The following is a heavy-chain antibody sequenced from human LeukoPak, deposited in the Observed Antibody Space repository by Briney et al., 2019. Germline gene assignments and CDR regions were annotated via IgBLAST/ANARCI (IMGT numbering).Heavy chain of an antibody. CDR3: ARDGDTYYYDSSGYLY. Sequence: GGSLRLSCAASGFTFSSYAMHWVRQAPGKGLEWVAVISHDGSNKYYADSVKGRFTISKDNSKNTLYLQMNSLRAEDTAVYYCARDGDTYYYDSSGYLYWGQGTLVTVSS. J-gene: IGHJ4*02. CDR1: GFTFSSYA. D-gene: IGHD3-22*01. V-gene: IGHV3-30-3*01. CDR2: ISHDGSNK.